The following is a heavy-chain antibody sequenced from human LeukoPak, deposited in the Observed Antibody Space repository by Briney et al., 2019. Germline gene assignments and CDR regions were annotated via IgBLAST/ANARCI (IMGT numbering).Heavy chain of an antibody. CDR1: GYSISSGYY. V-gene: IGHV4-38-2*02. Sequence: SETLSLTCTVSGYSISSGYYWGWIRQPPGKGLEWIGSIYHSGRTYYNPSLKSRVTISVDTSKNQFSLKLSSVTAADTAVYYCARGSGYGGNSDYWGQGTLVTVSS. CDR2: IYHSGRT. J-gene: IGHJ4*02. D-gene: IGHD4-23*01. CDR3: ARGSGYGGNSDY.